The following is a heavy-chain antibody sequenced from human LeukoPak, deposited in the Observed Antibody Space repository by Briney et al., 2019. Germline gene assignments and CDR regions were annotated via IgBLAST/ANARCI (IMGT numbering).Heavy chain of an antibody. CDR2: INPSGGST. V-gene: IGHV1-46*01. Sequence: GASVKVSCKASAYTFTNYYLHWVRQAPGQGLEWMGIINPSGGSTSYAQKFQGRVTMTRDTSTSTVYMELSGLRSEDTAVYYCAREGSSGQLLWGQGSMVTVSS. CDR3: AREGSSGQLL. CDR1: AYTFTNYY. D-gene: IGHD3-22*01. J-gene: IGHJ3*01.